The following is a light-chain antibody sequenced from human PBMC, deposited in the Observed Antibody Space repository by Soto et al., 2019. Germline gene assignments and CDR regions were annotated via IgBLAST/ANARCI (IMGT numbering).Light chain of an antibody. CDR2: AAS. Sequence: DIPMTQSPSSLSASEGDRVTITCRASQNINNYLNWYQHKLGQAPKLLIYAASGLQSGVPSRFIGSGSGTDFTLTITSVQGEDFASYFCPQSHTTPYTFGRGTKLEV. J-gene: IGKJ2*01. CDR3: PQSHTTPYT. V-gene: IGKV1-39*01. CDR1: QNINNY.